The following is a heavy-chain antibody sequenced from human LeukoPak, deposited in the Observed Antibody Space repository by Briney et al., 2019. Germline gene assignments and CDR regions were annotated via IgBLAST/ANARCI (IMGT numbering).Heavy chain of an antibody. CDR2: ISSSGGST. V-gene: IGHV3-23*01. J-gene: IGHJ4*02. Sequence: TGGSLRLSCAASGFTFASCAMSWVRQAPGKRLEWVSSISSSGGSTYYADSVKGRFTISRDNSKNTLYLQVNSLRAEDMAVYYCAKSLAAARDYWGQGTLVTVSS. D-gene: IGHD6-13*01. CDR1: GFTFASCA. CDR3: AKSLAAARDY.